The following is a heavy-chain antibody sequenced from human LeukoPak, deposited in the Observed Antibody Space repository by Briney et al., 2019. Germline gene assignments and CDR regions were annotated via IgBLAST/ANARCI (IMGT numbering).Heavy chain of an antibody. J-gene: IGHJ4*02. Sequence: SETLSLTCAVYGGSFSGYYWSWIRQPPGKGLEWIGEINHNGSTNYNPSLKSRVTISVDTSKNQFSLKLSSVTAADTAVYYCARVFKTLGYCSSTSCRIYYFDYWGQGTLVTVSS. V-gene: IGHV4-34*01. CDR2: INHNGST. D-gene: IGHD2-2*01. CDR1: GGSFSGYY. CDR3: ARVFKTLGYCSSTSCRIYYFDY.